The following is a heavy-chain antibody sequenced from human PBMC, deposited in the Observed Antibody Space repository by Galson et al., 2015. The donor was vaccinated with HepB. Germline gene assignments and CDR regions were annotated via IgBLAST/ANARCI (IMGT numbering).Heavy chain of an antibody. CDR2: IWYDGSNK. CDR1: GFTFSSYG. V-gene: IGHV3-33*08. Sequence: SLRLSCAASGFTFSSYGMHWVRQAPGKGLEWVAVIWYDGSNKYYADSVKGRFTISGDNSKNTLYLQMNSLRAEDTAVYYCARGLVQAPYYYYYYGMDVWGQGTTVTVSS. J-gene: IGHJ6*02. CDR3: ARGLVQAPYYYYYYGMDV. D-gene: IGHD2-8*02.